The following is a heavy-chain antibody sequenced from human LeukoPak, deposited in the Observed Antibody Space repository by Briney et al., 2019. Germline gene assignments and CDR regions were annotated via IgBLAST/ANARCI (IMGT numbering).Heavy chain of an antibody. D-gene: IGHD2-2*01. Sequence: ASVRVSCKASGYIFTSYDINWVRQATGQRLEWLGWMSPNSGNTGYAQNFQGRVTMTRSTALSTAYMELSSLKSDDTAVYYCARVVSPDYYYYGMDVWGQGTTVTVSS. CDR2: MSPNSGNT. CDR3: ARVVSPDYYYYGMDV. J-gene: IGHJ6*02. CDR1: GYIFTSYD. V-gene: IGHV1-8*01.